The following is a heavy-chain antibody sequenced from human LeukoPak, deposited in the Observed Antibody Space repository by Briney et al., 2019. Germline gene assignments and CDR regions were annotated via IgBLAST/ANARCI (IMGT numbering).Heavy chain of an antibody. CDR1: GFTFSSYG. CDR2: IRYDGSNK. V-gene: IGHV3-30*02. Sequence: PGGSLRLSCAASGFTFSSYGMHWVRQAPGKGLEWVAFIRYDGSNKYYADSVKGRFTISRDNSKNTLYLQMYSLRAEDTAVYYCAKDLTLWFGEFSTFDYWGQGTLVTVSS. CDR3: AKDLTLWFGEFSTFDY. J-gene: IGHJ4*02. D-gene: IGHD3-10*01.